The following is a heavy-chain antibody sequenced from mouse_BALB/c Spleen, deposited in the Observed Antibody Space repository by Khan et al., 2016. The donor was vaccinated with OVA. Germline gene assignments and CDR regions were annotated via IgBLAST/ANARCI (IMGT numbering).Heavy chain of an antibody. V-gene: IGHV1S135*01. CDR2: IDPFNGST. Sequence: VQLQQSGPELMKPGASVKISCKASGYSFTSYYIHWVKQSHGKSLEWIGYIDPFNGSTSYNQHFKGTATLTVDNASSTAYMHLSRLTSEDSAVYYCARHGYVAWFAYWGQGTLVTVSA. CDR1: GYSFTSYY. J-gene: IGHJ3*01. CDR3: ARHGYVAWFAY. D-gene: IGHD2-2*01.